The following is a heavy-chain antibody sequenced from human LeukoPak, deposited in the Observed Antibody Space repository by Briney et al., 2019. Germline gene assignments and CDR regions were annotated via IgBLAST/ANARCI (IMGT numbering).Heavy chain of an antibody. Sequence: PGGSLRLSCAASGFTFDDYAMHWVRQAPGKGLEWVSGISWSSGSIGYADSVKGRFTISRDNAKNSLYLQMNSLRDEDTALYYCAKGGPYDILTGPNNWFDPWGQGTLVTVSS. D-gene: IGHD3-9*01. CDR1: GFTFDDYA. CDR3: AKGGPYDILTGPNNWFDP. CDR2: ISWSSGSI. V-gene: IGHV3-9*01. J-gene: IGHJ5*02.